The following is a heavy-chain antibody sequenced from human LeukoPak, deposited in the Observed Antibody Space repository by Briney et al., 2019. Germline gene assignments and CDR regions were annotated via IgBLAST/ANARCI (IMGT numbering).Heavy chain of an antibody. CDR2: IYYSGDT. CDR3: ARTISIRSDTWGDIKYFDY. D-gene: IGHD3-10*01. J-gene: IGHJ4*02. CDR1: GGPISSSSYH. Sequence: SETLSLTCSVSGGPISSSSYHWDWIRQSPGKGLEWIGDIYYSGDTHYKPSLKSRLTISVDTSKNQFSLRLSSVTAADTAVYYCARTISIRSDTWGDIKYFDYWGQGTLVTVSS. V-gene: IGHV4-39*01.